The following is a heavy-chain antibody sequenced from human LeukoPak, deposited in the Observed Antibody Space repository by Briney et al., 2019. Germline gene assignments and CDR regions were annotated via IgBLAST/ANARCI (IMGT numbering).Heavy chain of an antibody. CDR1: GGSISSYY. D-gene: IGHD1-7*01. CDR2: IYYSGST. J-gene: IGHJ3*02. Sequence: SETLSLTRTVSGGSISSYYWSWIRQPPGKGLEWVGYIYYSGSTNYNPSLKTRLTMSVDTSKNQFSLKLSSVTAADTAVYYCARLITGTTTAFDIWGQGTMVTVSS. CDR3: ARLITGTTTAFDI. V-gene: IGHV4-59*12.